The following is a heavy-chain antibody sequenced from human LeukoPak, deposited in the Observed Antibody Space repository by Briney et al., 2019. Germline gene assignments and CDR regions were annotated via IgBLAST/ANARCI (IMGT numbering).Heavy chain of an antibody. J-gene: IGHJ6*03. V-gene: IGHV1-8*02. D-gene: IGHD3-16*01. CDR3: ARDEFGNHMDV. CDR1: GYTFTSYD. CDR2: MNPNSGNT. Sequence: ASVKVSCKASGYTFTSYDINWVRQATGQGLEWMGWMNPNSGNTGYAQKFQGRVTMTRNTSISTAYMELSRLRSDDTAVYYCARDEFGNHMDVWGKGTTVTVSS.